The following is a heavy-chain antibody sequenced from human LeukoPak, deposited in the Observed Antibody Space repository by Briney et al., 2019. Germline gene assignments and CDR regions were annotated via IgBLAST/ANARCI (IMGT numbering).Heavy chain of an antibody. J-gene: IGHJ4*02. D-gene: IGHD2-15*01. CDR1: SGSISSGSYY. CDR3: ARAPYCSGGSCYSFDY. CDR2: IYTSGST. V-gene: IGHV4-61*02. Sequence: SETLSFTCTVSSGSISSGSYYWSWIRQAAGKGLEWIGRIYTSGSTNYNPSLKSRVTISVDTSKNQFSLKLSSVTAADTAVYYCARAPYCSGGSCYSFDYWGQGTLVTVSS.